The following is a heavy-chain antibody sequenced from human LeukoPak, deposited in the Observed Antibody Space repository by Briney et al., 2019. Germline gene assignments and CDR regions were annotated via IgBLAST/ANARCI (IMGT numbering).Heavy chain of an antibody. D-gene: IGHD6-19*01. CDR1: GGSISSSSYY. Sequence: PSETLSLTCTVSGGSISSSSYYWGWIRQPPGKGLEWIGSIYYSGSTYYNPSLKSRVTISVDTAKNQFSLKLSSVTAADTAVYYCARGFPFSSGWFNYDYWGQGTLVTVSS. J-gene: IGHJ4*02. V-gene: IGHV4-39*07. CDR2: IYYSGST. CDR3: ARGFPFSSGWFNYDY.